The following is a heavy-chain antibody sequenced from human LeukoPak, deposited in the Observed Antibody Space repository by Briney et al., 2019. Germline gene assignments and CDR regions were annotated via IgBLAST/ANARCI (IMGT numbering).Heavy chain of an antibody. D-gene: IGHD6-13*01. Sequence: SQTLSLTCTVSGGSISSGGYYWSWIRQPPGKGLEWIGYIYHSGSTYYNPSLKSRVTISVDRSKNQFSLKLSSVTAADTAVYYCARGESSRRDFDYWGQGTLVTVSS. CDR3: ARGESSRRDFDY. J-gene: IGHJ4*02. CDR1: GGSISSGGYY. V-gene: IGHV4-30-2*01. CDR2: IYHSGST.